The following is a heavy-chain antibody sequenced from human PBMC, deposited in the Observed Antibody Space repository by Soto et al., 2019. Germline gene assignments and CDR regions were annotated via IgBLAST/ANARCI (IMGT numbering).Heavy chain of an antibody. CDR2: INPNSGGT. CDR1: GYTFTGYY. V-gene: IGHV1-2*04. CDR3: ARDDPHYYDSSGSFQH. Sequence: ASVKVSCKASGYTFTGYYIHWVRQAPGQGLEWMGWINPNSGGTNYAQKFQGWVTMTRDTSISTAYMELSRLRSDDTAVYYCARDDPHYYDSSGSFQHWGQGTLVTVS. J-gene: IGHJ1*01. D-gene: IGHD3-22*01.